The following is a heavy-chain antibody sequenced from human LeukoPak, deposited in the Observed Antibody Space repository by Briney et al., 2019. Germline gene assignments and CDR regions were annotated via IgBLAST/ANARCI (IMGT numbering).Heavy chain of an antibody. CDR3: ARLDYDFWSGYSNYYYMDV. CDR2: IKQDGSEK. Sequence: GGSLRLSCAASGFTFSSYWMRWVRQAPGKGLEWVANIKQDGSEKYYVDSVKGRFTISRDNAKNSLYLQMNSLRAEDTAVYYCARLDYDFWSGYSNYYYMDVWGKGTTVTVSS. J-gene: IGHJ6*03. CDR1: GFTFSSYW. V-gene: IGHV3-7*01. D-gene: IGHD3-3*01.